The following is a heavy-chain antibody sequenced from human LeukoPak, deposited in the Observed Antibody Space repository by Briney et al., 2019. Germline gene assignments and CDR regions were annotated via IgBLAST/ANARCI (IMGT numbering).Heavy chain of an antibody. Sequence: PSETLSLTCTVSGGSISSYYWRWIRQPPGKGLEWIGYIYYSGSTNYNPSLKSRVTISVDTSKNQFSRKLSSVTAADTAVYYCARGNSGYSSLYYFDYWGQGTLVTVSS. CDR2: IYYSGST. CDR3: ARGNSGYSSLYYFDY. CDR1: GGSISSYY. J-gene: IGHJ4*02. D-gene: IGHD5-18*01. V-gene: IGHV4-59*01.